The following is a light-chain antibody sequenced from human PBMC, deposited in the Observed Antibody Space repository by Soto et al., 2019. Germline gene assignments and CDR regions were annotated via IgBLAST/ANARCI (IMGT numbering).Light chain of an antibody. V-gene: IGKV1-5*03. CDR1: QSISSW. CDR2: KAS. Sequence: DIQMTQSPSTLSASVGDRVTITCRASQSISSWLAWYQQKPGKAPKLLIYKASSLESGVPSRFSGSGSGTEFTLTISSLQPDDFATYYCQQLHTFGQGTKLEIK. CDR3: QQLHT. J-gene: IGKJ2*01.